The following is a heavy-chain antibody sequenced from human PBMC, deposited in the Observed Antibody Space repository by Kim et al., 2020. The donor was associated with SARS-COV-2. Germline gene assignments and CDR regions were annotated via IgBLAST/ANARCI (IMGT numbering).Heavy chain of an antibody. D-gene: IGHD2-2*02. CDR2: IIPILGIA. V-gene: IGHV1-69*04. CDR1: GGTFSSYA. CDR3: AREIVVPAAILNYYYYMDV. J-gene: IGHJ6*03. Sequence: SVKVSCKASGGTFSSYAISWVRQAPGQGLEWMGRIIPILGIANYAQKFQGRVTITADKSTSTAYMELSSLRSEDTAVYYCAREIVVPAAILNYYYYMDVWGKGTTFTVSS.